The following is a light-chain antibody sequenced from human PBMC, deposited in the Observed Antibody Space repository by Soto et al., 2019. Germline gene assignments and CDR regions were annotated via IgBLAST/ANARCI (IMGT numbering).Light chain of an antibody. V-gene: IGLV1-40*01. CDR3: QSYDSSLSVV. J-gene: IGLJ2*01. CDR1: SSNIGAGYD. CDR2: GNS. Sequence: QSVLTQPPSVSGAPGQRVTISCTGSSSNIGAGYDVHWYQQLPGTAPKLLIYGNSNRPSGVPDRFSGSKSGTSASLAITGLRAEDEANYYCQSYDSSLSVVFGRGIEVTVL.